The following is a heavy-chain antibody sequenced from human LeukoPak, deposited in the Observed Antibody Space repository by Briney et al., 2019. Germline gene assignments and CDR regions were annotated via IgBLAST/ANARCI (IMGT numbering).Heavy chain of an antibody. V-gene: IGHV4-31*03. Sequence: SETLSLTCTVSGGSISSGGYYWSWIRQHPGKGLEWVGYIYYSGSTYYNPSLKSRVTISVDTSKNQFSLKLSSVTAADTAVYYCARGMRDYYYYYMDVWGKGTTVTVSS. CDR3: ARGMRDYYYYYMDV. CDR1: GGSISSGGYY. CDR2: IYYSGST. J-gene: IGHJ6*03. D-gene: IGHD2-8*01.